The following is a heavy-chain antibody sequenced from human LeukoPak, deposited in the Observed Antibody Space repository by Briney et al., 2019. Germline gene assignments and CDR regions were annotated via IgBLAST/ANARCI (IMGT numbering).Heavy chain of an antibody. V-gene: IGHV3-23*01. D-gene: IGHD3-10*01. CDR3: AREAGVRGRVFDY. CDR2: ISGSGGST. J-gene: IGHJ4*02. CDR1: GFTFSSYA. Sequence: GGSLRLSCAASGFTFSSYAMSWVRQAPGKGLEWVSAISGSGGSTYYADSVKGRFTISRDNSKNTLYLQMNSLRSDDTAVYYCAREAGVRGRVFDYWGQGTLVTVSS.